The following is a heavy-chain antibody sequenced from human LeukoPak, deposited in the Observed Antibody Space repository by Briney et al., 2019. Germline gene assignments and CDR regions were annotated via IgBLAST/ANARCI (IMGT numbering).Heavy chain of an antibody. Sequence: GGSLRLSCAASGFTFSGSAMHWVRQASGKGLEWVGRIRSKANSYATAYAASVKGRFTISRDDSKNTAYLQMNSLKTEDTAVYYCTTYVWGSYRIDYFDYWGQGTLVTVSS. CDR1: GFTFSGSA. CDR2: IRSKANSYAT. CDR3: TTYVWGSYRIDYFDY. J-gene: IGHJ4*02. D-gene: IGHD3-16*02. V-gene: IGHV3-73*01.